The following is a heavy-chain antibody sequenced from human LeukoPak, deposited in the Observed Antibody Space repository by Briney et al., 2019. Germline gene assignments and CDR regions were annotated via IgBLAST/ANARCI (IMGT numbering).Heavy chain of an antibody. Sequence: GGSLRLSCAASGFTFSNYGMHWVRQTPAKGLDWMAVESDDRSNKQNADSVKGRFNVPRDNSEKTLYLQMNRLRPEDTAVYYCAKYSSSSNYYYGMDVWGQGTTVTVPS. CDR1: GFTFSNYG. V-gene: IGHV3-30*18. CDR2: ESDDRSNK. J-gene: IGHJ6*02. CDR3: AKYSSSSNYYYGMDV. D-gene: IGHD6-13*01.